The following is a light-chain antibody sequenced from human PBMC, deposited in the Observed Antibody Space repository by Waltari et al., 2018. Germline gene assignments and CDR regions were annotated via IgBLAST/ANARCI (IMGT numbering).Light chain of an antibody. J-gene: IGKJ4*01. CDR1: QGISSY. Sequence: IAQSPSSLSASTGDRVTITCRASQGISSYLAWYQQKPGRAPRLLIYAASTLQSGVPSRFSGSGSGTDFTLTISCLQSEDFATYYCQQYFGYPLTFGGGTRVEIK. CDR2: AAS. CDR3: QQYFGYPLT. V-gene: IGKV1-8*01.